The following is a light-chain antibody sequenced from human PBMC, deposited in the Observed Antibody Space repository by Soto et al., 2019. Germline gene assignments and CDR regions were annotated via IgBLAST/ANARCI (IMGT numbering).Light chain of an antibody. CDR2: GNS. V-gene: IGLV1-40*01. J-gene: IGLJ1*01. Sequence: QSVLTQPPSASGAPGQRVPISCTGSSSNIGAGYDVHWYQQLPGTAPKLLIYGNSNRPSGVPDRFSGSKSGTSASLAITGLQAEDEADYYGQSYDSSLSAPYVFGTGTKVTVL. CDR3: QSYDSSLSAPYV. CDR1: SSNIGAGYD.